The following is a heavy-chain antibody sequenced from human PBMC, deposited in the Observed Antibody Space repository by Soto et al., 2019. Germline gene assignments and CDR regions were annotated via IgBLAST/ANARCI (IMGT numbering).Heavy chain of an antibody. Sequence: LRLSCAASGFTFSSYAMHWVRQAPGKGLEYVSAISSNGGSTYYANSVKGRFTISRDNSKSTLYLQMGSLRAEDMAVYYCARVGGGYSGYDGYWYFDLWGRGTLVTVSS. CDR1: GFTFSSYA. V-gene: IGHV3-64*01. CDR3: ARVGGGYSGYDGYWYFDL. D-gene: IGHD5-12*01. CDR2: ISSNGGST. J-gene: IGHJ2*01.